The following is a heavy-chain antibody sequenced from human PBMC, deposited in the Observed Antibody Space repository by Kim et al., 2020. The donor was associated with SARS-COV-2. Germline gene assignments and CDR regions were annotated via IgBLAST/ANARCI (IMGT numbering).Heavy chain of an antibody. Sequence: GGSLRLSCAASGFTFSSYSMNWVRQAPGKGLEWVSSISSSSSYIYYADSVRGRFTISRDNAKNSLYLQMNSLRAEDTAVYYCARDAVVVPTLYGMDVWGQGTTVTVSS. J-gene: IGHJ6*02. CDR1: GFTFSSYS. D-gene: IGHD2-2*01. V-gene: IGHV3-21*01. CDR3: ARDAVVVPTLYGMDV. CDR2: ISSSSSYI.